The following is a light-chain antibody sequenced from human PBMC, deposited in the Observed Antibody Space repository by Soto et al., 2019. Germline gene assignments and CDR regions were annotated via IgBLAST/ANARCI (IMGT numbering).Light chain of an antibody. CDR2: DVS. CDR3: SSYTSSSTSYV. J-gene: IGLJ1*01. CDR1: SSDVGGYNY. V-gene: IGLV2-14*01. Sequence: QLVLTQPASVSGSPGQSMTISCTGTSSDVGGYNYVSWYQQHPGKAPKLMIYDVSNRPSGVSNRFSGSKSGNTASLTISGLQAEDEADYYCSSYTSSSTSYVFGTGTKLTVL.